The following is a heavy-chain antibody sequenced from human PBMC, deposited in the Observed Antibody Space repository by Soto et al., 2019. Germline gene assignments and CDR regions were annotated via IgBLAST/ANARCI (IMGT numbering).Heavy chain of an antibody. D-gene: IGHD1-1*01. CDR3: AGEGGGYRFDY. V-gene: IGHV4-59*01. CDR1: GDFRSAYY. J-gene: IGHJ4*02. CDR2: IFFSGNT. Sequence: TSETLSLTCTVSGDFRSAYYWSWIRQSPGKGLEWLGYIFFSGNTKYNPSLKSRLTLSLDASKKQFSLKMTSVTTADTAVYYCAGEGGGYRFDYWGQGTLVTVSS.